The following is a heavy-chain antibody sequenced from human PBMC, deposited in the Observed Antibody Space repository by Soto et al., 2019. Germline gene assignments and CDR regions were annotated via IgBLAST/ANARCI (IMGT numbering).Heavy chain of an antibody. D-gene: IGHD1-1*01. CDR3: ARNGTLTGYSSGMDV. V-gene: IGHV1-69*01. J-gene: IGHJ6*02. CDR2: IIPIVDTG. Sequence: QVQLVQSGAELRKPGSSVKVSCKASGGTFSDFTINWVRQAPGQGLEWMGGIIPIVDTGNYAEKFQGRVTITADESTSTSFMEVSSLRSEDTAVYYCARNGTLTGYSSGMDVWGQGTMVTVSS. CDR1: GGTFSDFT.